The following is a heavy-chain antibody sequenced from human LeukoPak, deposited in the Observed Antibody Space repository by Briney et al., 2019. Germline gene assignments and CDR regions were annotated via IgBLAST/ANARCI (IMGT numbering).Heavy chain of an antibody. J-gene: IGHJ4*02. V-gene: IGHV3-9*01. CDR3: AKDVYSGYDAYYFDY. Sequence: GGSLRLSCAASGFTFDDYAMHWVRQAPGKGLEWVSGISWNSGSIGYADSVKGRFTISRDNAKNSLYLQMNSLRAEDTALYYCAKDVYSGYDAYYFDYWGQGTLVTVSS. CDR2: ISWNSGSI. D-gene: IGHD5-12*01. CDR1: GFTFDDYA.